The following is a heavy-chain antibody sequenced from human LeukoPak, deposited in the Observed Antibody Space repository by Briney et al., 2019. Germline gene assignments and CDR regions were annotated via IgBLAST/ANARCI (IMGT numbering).Heavy chain of an antibody. CDR3: AVTRDGMDV. J-gene: IGHJ6*02. CDR1: GFTFNSYG. Sequence: GRSLRLSCAASGFTFNSYGIHWVRQAPGKGLEWMAVISYDGSNKYYADSVKGRFTISRDNSKNTLYLQMNSLRAEDTAVYYCAVTRDGMDVWGQGTTVTVSS. CDR2: ISYDGSNK. V-gene: IGHV3-30*03. D-gene: IGHD2-21*02.